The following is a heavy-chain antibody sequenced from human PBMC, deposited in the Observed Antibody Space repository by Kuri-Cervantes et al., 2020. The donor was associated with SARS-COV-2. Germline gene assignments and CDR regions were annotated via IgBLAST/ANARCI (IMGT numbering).Heavy chain of an antibody. Sequence: GGSLRLSCAASGFTFSSYEMNWVRQAPGKGLEWVSYISSSGSTIYYADSVKGRFTISRDNAKNSLYLQMNSLRAEDTAVYYCAKDLGQVDIVAALYYYYYGMDVWGQGTMVTVSS. D-gene: IGHD5-12*01. V-gene: IGHV3-48*03. CDR2: ISSSGSTI. CDR1: GFTFSSYE. J-gene: IGHJ6*02. CDR3: AKDLGQVDIVAALYYYYYGMDV.